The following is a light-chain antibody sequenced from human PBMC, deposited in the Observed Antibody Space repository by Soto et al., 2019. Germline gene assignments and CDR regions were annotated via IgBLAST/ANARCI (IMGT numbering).Light chain of an antibody. V-gene: IGKV4-1*01. Sequence: DIVLTQSPDSLAVSLGERATINCKSSQSVLYSSNNKNYLAWYQQKPGQPPKLLIYWASTRESGVPDRFSGSGSGTDFTLTISSLQAEDVARYYCQQYYTAPSYTFGQGTKLEIK. J-gene: IGKJ2*01. CDR1: QSVLYSSNNKNY. CDR2: WAS. CDR3: QQYYTAPSYT.